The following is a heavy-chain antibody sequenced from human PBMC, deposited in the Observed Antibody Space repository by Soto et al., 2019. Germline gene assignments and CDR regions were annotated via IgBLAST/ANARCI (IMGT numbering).Heavy chain of an antibody. CDR1: GGTFSSYA. V-gene: IGHV1-69*13. CDR3: ARFSVAGSRDDY. CDR2: IIPIFGTA. D-gene: IGHD6-19*01. J-gene: IGHJ4*02. Sequence: GASVKVSCKASGGTFSSYAISWVRQAPGQGLEWMGGIIPIFGTANYAQKFQGRVTITADESTSTAYMELSSLRSEDTAVYYCARFSVAGSRDDYWGQGTLVTVSS.